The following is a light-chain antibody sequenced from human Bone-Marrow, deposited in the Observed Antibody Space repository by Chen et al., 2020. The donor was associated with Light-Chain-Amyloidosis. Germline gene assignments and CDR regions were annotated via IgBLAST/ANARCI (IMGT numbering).Light chain of an antibody. V-gene: IGKV3D-15*01. CDR2: GAS. CDR3: QQYNNWPPAT. J-gene: IGKJ1*01. CDR1: QSVSSN. Sequence: EIVLTQSPATLSVSPGERATLSCRASQSVSSNLAWYQQKPGQAPRLLIYGASTRVTGIPVRFRGSGSGTEFTLTISSLQSQDFAVYYCQQYNNWPPATFGQGTKVDLK.